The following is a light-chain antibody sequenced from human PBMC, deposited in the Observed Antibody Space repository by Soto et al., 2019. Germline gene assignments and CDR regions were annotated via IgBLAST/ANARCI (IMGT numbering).Light chain of an antibody. CDR2: GAS. CDR3: QQYATTPWT. CDR1: QSVSGKN. Sequence: IVLTQSPGTLSLSPGERASLSCRASQSVSGKNLAWYQQKPGQAPRLLIFGASSRATGIPDRFSGSGSGTDFTVTISRQEPEDFAVYCCQQYATTPWTFGQGTKVEIK. J-gene: IGKJ1*01. V-gene: IGKV3-20*01.